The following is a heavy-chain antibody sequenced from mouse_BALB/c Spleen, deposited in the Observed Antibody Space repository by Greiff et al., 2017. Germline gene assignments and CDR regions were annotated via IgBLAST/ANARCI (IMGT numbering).Heavy chain of an antibody. D-gene: IGHD1-3*01. J-gene: IGHJ2*01. CDR2: ISSGSSTI. CDR3: AREWNFDY. CDR1: GFTFSSFG. Sequence: EVQGVESGGGLVQPGGSRKLSCAASGFTFSSFGMHWVRQAPEKGLEWVAYISSGSSTIYYADTVKGRFTISRDNPKNTLFLQMTSLRSEDTAMYYCAREWNFDYWGQGTTLTVSS. V-gene: IGHV5-17*02.